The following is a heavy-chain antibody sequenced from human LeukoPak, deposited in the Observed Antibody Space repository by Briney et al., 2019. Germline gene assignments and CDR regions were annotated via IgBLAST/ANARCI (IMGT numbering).Heavy chain of an antibody. CDR2: IKQDGSEK. CDR3: ARLFRSGSSDY. CDR1: GFTFSSYW. J-gene: IGHJ4*02. Sequence: GGSLRLSCAASGFTFSSYWMSWVRQAPGKGLEWVANIKQDGSEKYYVDSVKGRFTISRDNAKSSLYLQMNSLRDEDTAVYYCARLFRSGSSDYWGQGTLVTVSS. V-gene: IGHV3-7*01. D-gene: IGHD1-26*01.